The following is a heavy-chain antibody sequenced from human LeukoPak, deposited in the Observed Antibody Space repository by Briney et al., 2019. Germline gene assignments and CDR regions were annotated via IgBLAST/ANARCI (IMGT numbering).Heavy chain of an antibody. V-gene: IGHV4-38-2*02. CDR3: ARDTVRAMSYDD. Sequence: SETLSLTCTVSGYSLSSGFYWAWIRQPPGKRLEWIGIIQYSGSTTYNPSLKSRVNISVDTSRKQFSLGLSSVPAAHMAVYYCARDTVRAMSYDDWDQGTLVPVTS. D-gene: IGHD3-10*01. CDR1: GYSLSSGFY. CDR2: IQYSGST. J-gene: IGHJ4*02.